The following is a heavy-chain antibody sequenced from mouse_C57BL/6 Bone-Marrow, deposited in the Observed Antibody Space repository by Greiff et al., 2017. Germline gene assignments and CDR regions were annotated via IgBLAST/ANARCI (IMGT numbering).Heavy chain of an antibody. CDR3: TGCYYGSSYVDYAMDY. D-gene: IGHD1-1*01. V-gene: IGHV1-15*01. J-gene: IGHJ4*01. CDR2: IDPETGGT. Sequence: QVQLQQPGAELVRPGASVTLSCKASGYTFTDYEMHWVKQTPVHGLEWIGAIDPETGGTAYNQKFKGKAILTADKSSSTAYMELRSLTSEDSAVYYCTGCYYGSSYVDYAMDYWGQGTSVTVSS. CDR1: GYTFTDYE.